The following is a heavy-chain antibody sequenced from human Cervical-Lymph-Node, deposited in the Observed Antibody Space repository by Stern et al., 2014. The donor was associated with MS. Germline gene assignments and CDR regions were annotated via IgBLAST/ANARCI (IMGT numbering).Heavy chain of an antibody. CDR3: ACRRIAVAGAFGY. CDR2: IIPIFGTA. CDR1: GGTFSSYA. J-gene: IGHJ4*02. V-gene: IGHV1-69*01. D-gene: IGHD6-19*01. Sequence: AQLVESGAEVKKPGSSVKVSCKASGGTFSSYAISWVRQAPGQGLEWMGGIIPIFGTASYAQKFQGRVTITADESTSTAYMELSSLRSEDTAVYYCACRRIAVAGAFGYWGQGTLVTVSS.